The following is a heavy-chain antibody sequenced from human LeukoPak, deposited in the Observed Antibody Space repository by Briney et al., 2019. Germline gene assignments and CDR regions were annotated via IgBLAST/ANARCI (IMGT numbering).Heavy chain of an antibody. V-gene: IGHV4-30-2*01. CDR3: ARDYHCGGGDCSWVDY. J-gene: IGHJ4*02. CDR1: GGSISSGGYY. D-gene: IGHD2-21*01. CDR2: IHHSGST. Sequence: SQTLSLTCTVSGGSISSGGYYWSWIRQPPGKGLEWIGYIHHSGSTYYNPSLNSRVTVSVDRSKNQFSLKVTSVTAADTAVYYCARDYHCGGGDCSWVDYWGQGTLVTVSS.